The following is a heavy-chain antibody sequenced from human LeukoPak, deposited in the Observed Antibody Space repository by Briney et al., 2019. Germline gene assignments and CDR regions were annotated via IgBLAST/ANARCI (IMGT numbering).Heavy chain of an antibody. CDR3: ARIGPSGSGSYFFLDP. CDR1: GFTFSNYG. D-gene: IGHD3-10*01. V-gene: IGHV3-30*02. CDR2: IRFDGSNK. Sequence: GGSLRLSCAASGFTFSNYGMHWVRQAPGKGLEWVAFIRFDGSNKNYADSVKGRFTISRDNSKNTLYLQMNSLRAEDTAVYYCARIGPSGSGSYFFLDPWGQGTLVTVSS. J-gene: IGHJ5*02.